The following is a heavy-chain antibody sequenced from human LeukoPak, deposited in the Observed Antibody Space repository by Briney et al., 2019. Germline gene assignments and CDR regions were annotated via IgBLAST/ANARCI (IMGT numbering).Heavy chain of an antibody. CDR3: ARHLLRTMVRGVINWFDP. CDR1: GGSISSSSYY. D-gene: IGHD3-10*01. V-gene: IGHV4-39*01. Sequence: PSETLSLTCTVSGGSISSSSYYWGWIRQPPGKRLEWIGSTYYSGSTYYNPSLKSRVTISVDTSKNQFSLKLSSVTAADTAVYYCARHLLRTMVRGVINWFDPWGQGTLVTVSS. CDR2: TYYSGST. J-gene: IGHJ5*02.